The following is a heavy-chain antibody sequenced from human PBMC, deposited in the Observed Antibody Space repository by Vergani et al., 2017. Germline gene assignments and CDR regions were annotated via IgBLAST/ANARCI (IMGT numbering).Heavy chain of an antibody. V-gene: IGHV1-18*04. CDR1: GYTFTSYG. D-gene: IGHD5-12*01. CDR3: AREVGGIKWLPKADAFDP. CDR2: ISAYNGNP. J-gene: IGHJ5*02. Sequence: QVQLVQSGAEVKKPGASVKVSCKASGYTFTSYGISWVRQAPGQGLEWMGWISAYNGNPNYAQKLQGRVTMTTDTSTSTAYMELRSLRSNDTAVYYCAREVGGIKWLPKADAFDPWGQGTLVTVSS.